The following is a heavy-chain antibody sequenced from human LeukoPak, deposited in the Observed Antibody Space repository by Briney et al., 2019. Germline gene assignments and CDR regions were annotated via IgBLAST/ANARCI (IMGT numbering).Heavy chain of an antibody. CDR1: GGSFSGYY. V-gene: IGHV4-34*01. CDR2: INHSGST. Sequence: SETLSLTCAVYGGSFSGYYWSWIRQPPGKGLEWIGEINHSGSTNYNPSLKSRVTISVDTSKNQFSLKLSSVTAADTAVYCCASVDSSGYYFFDYWGQGTLATVSS. CDR3: ASVDSSGYYFFDY. J-gene: IGHJ4*02. D-gene: IGHD3-22*01.